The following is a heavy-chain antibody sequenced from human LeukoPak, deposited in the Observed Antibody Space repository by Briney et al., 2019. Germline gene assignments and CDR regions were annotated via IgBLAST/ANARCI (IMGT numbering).Heavy chain of an antibody. V-gene: IGHV4-61*01. D-gene: IGHD6-13*01. J-gene: IGHJ5*02. CDR1: GGSVSSRSFY. Sequence: NPSETLSLTCTVSGGSVSSRSFYWSWIRQPPGKGLEWIGVIYYTGSTYYNPSLKSRVTISVDMSKNQFSLKLSSVTAADTAVYYCARDLRTVYSGENFTWFDPWGQGTLVTVSS. CDR2: IYYTGST. CDR3: ARDLRTVYSGENFTWFDP.